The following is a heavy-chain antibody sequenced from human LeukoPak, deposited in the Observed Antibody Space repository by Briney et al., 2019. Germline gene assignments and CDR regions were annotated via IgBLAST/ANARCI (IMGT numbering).Heavy chain of an antibody. CDR2: ISTTGTTI. CDR1: GFTFSSYW. V-gene: IGHV3-48*02. J-gene: IGHJ4*02. CDR3: ARVWQDYSGVDY. Sequence: PGGSLRLSCAASGFTFSSYWMHWVRQAPGKGLEWISYISTTGTTIHYADSVKGRFAISRDNAKSSLYLQMDSLRDEDTAVYYCARVWQDYSGVDYWGQGTLVTVSS. D-gene: IGHD2-21*01.